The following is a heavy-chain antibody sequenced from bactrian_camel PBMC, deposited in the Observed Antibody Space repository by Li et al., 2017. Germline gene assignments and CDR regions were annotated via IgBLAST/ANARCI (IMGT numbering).Heavy chain of an antibody. V-gene: IGHV3S31*01. Sequence: VQLVESGGGSVQAGGSLRLSCSGYYGSRYCMGWFRQAPGKAREGIADIDSDGGTEYADSVKGRFTSSKDNAKNTLSLQMNSLKPEDTAMYYCAVRWSAVCNLLTPFNSRGQGTQVTVS. J-gene: IGHJ6*01. D-gene: IGHD1*01. CDR3: AVRWSAVCNLLTPFNS. CDR2: IDSDGGTE. CDR1: GYYGSRYC.